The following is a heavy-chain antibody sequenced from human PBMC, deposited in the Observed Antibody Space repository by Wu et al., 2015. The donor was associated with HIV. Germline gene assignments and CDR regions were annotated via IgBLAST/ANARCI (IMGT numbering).Heavy chain of an antibody. CDR1: GYTFTGYY. CDR3: ARVLRYCSGGSCYSEGVGLDY. CDR2: INPNSGGT. D-gene: IGHD2-15*01. J-gene: IGHJ4*02. V-gene: IGHV1-2*02. Sequence: QVQLVQSGAEVKKPGASVKVSCKASGYTFTGYYMHWVRQAPGQGLEWMGWINPNSGGTNYAQKFQGRVTMTRDTSISTAYMELSRLRSDDTAVYYCARVLRYCSGGSCYSEGVGLDYWGQGTLVTVSS.